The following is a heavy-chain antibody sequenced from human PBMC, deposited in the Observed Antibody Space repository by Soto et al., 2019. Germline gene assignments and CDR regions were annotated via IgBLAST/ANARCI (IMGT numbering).Heavy chain of an antibody. CDR1: GYTFTSYA. V-gene: IGHV1-3*01. J-gene: IGHJ6*02. D-gene: IGHD6-19*01. CDR3: ARELWLEGGIVTRYYYYGKDV. Sequence: AAVKVSCKASGYTFTSYAMHWVRHAPGQRLELMGWINAGNGNTKYSQKFQGRVTITRDTSASTAYMELSSLRSEDTAVYYCARELWLEGGIVTRYYYYGKDVWGQGTTVTASS. CDR2: INAGNGNT.